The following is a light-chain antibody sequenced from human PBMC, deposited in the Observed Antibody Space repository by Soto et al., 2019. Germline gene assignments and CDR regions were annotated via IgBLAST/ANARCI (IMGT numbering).Light chain of an antibody. V-gene: IGKV3-15*01. CDR3: QQYNNWPS. J-gene: IGKJ5*01. Sequence: EVVLTQSPGTLSLSPGESATLSCRASQNVYSRHLAWYQQKPGQAPRLLIYGASTRATGIPARFSGSGSETEFTLTIRSLQSEDFAVYFCQQYNNWPSFGQGTRLEIK. CDR2: GAS. CDR1: QNVYSRH.